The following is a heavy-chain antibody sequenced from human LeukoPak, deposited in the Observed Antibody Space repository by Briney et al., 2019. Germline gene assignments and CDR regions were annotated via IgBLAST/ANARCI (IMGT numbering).Heavy chain of an antibody. CDR2: INPSGGST. CDR3: ARDLWFGESSYGMDV. CDR1: GYTFTSYY. D-gene: IGHD3-10*01. V-gene: IGHV1-46*01. J-gene: IGHJ6*04. Sequence: GASVKVSCKASGYTFTSYYMHWVRQAPGQGLEWMGIINPSGGSTSYAQKFQGRVTMPRDTSTSTVYMELSSLRSEDTAVYYCARDLWFGESSYGMDVWGKGTTVTVSS.